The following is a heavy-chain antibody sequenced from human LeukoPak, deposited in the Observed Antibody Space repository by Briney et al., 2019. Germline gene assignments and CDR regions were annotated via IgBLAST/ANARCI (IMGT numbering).Heavy chain of an antibody. V-gene: IGHV1-18*01. Sequence: ASVKVSCKASGYTLTSYGINWMRQAPGQGLEWMGWISTQSGNTNYAQKVQGRVTLTTDTSTNTAYMELRSLRSDDTAVYYCARAAYGDKWGQGTMVTVSS. D-gene: IGHD4-17*01. CDR2: ISTQSGNT. CDR3: ARAAYGDK. J-gene: IGHJ4*02. CDR1: GYTLTSYG.